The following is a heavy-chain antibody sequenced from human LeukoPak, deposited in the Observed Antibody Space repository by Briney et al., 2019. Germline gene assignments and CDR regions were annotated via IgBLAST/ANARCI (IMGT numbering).Heavy chain of an antibody. CDR1: GDSIISNTFS. J-gene: IGHJ4*02. CDR3: VRVDGSGYSPY. D-gene: IGHD5-18*01. CDR2: VSYTGDT. V-gene: IGHV4-39*01. Sequence: SGTLSLTCTVAGDSIISNTFSWGWIRQPPGKGLEWIGNVSYTGDTYYNPSLKSRVTMSADTSKNQSSLKVNSVTAADTALYFCVRVDGSGYSPYWGQGTLVTVSS.